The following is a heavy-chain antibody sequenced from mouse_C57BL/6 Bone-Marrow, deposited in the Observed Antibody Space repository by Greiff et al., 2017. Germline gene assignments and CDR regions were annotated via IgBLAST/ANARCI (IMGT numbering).Heavy chain of an antibody. Sequence: VQRLESGPGLVQPSQSLSITCTVSGFSLTSYGVHWVRQSPGKGLEWLGEIWRGGSTAYNAAFISRLSISKDNSTSQVFFKMNSMQTDETAVDYCARNRRIQDAMDYWGQGTSVTVSS. CDR2: IWRGGST. D-gene: IGHD5-2*01. CDR1: GFSLTSYG. V-gene: IGHV2-2*01. CDR3: ARNRRIQDAMDY. J-gene: IGHJ4*01.